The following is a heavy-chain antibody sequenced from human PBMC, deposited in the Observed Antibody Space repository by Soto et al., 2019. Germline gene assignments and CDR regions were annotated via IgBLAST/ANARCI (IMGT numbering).Heavy chain of an antibody. CDR1: GFTFSSYS. Sequence: GGSLRLSCAASGFTFSSYSMNWVRQALGKGLEWVSSISSSSSYIYYADSVKGRFTISRDNAKNSLYLQMNSLRAEDTAVYYCARDPVTTVKYNWFDPWGQGTLVTGSS. V-gene: IGHV3-21*01. CDR3: ARDPVTTVKYNWFDP. J-gene: IGHJ5*02. D-gene: IGHD4-17*01. CDR2: ISSSSSYI.